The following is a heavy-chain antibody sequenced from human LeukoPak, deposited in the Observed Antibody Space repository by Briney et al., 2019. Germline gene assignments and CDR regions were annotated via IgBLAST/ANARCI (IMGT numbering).Heavy chain of an antibody. CDR2: IIPIFGTA. V-gene: IGHV1-69*05. J-gene: IGHJ4*02. Sequence: SVKVSCKASGGTFSSYAISWVRQAPGQGLEWMGRIIPIFGTANYAQKFQGRVTITTDESTSTAYMELSSLRSEDTAVYYCASPPRSSGRKGGFDYWGQGTLVTVSS. CDR3: ASPPRSSGRKGGFDY. CDR1: GGTFSSYA. D-gene: IGHD6-19*01.